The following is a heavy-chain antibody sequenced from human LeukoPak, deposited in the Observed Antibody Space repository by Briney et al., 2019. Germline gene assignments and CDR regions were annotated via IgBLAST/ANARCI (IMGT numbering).Heavy chain of an antibody. CDR1: GYTFTSYY. Sequence: ASVKVSCKASGYTFTSYYMHWVRQAPGQGPEWMGIINPSGGSTSYAQKFQGRVTMTRDTSTSTVYMELSSLRSEDTAVYYCARSPRGYSGYDNWFDPWGQGTLVTVSS. D-gene: IGHD5-12*01. CDR2: INPSGGST. CDR3: ARSPRGYSGYDNWFDP. J-gene: IGHJ5*02. V-gene: IGHV1-46*01.